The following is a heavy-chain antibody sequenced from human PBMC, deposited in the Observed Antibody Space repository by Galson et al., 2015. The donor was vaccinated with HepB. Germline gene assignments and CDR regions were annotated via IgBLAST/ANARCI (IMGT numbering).Heavy chain of an antibody. Sequence: SLRLSCAASGFTFSSYGMHWVRQAPGKGLEWVAVIYFDGRNKYYADSVKGRFTISRDNSKNTLYLQMNNLRAEDTAVNYCARDGVIQLWSPAYYFDYWGQGALVTVSS. CDR1: GFTFSSYG. D-gene: IGHD1-1*01. CDR3: ARDGVIQLWSPAYYFDY. J-gene: IGHJ4*02. CDR2: IYFDGRNK. V-gene: IGHV3-33*01.